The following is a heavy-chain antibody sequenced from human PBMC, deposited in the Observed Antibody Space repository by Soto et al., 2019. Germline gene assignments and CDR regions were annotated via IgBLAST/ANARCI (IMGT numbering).Heavy chain of an antibody. J-gene: IGHJ4*02. CDR2: IYWDDDK. D-gene: IGHD3-3*01. CDR3: AHRGLSGVIIEYFFDY. Sequence: SGPTLVNPXQTLTLTCTFSGFSLSTSGVGVGWIRQPPGKALEWLALIYWDDDKRYSPSLKNRLTITKDTSKNQVVLTMTNMDPVDTATYFCAHRGLSGVIIEYFFDYWGQGTLVTVSS. CDR1: GFSLSTSGVG. V-gene: IGHV2-5*02.